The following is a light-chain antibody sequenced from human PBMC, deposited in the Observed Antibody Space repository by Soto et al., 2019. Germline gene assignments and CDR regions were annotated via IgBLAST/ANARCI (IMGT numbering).Light chain of an antibody. CDR1: QGIRHY. Sequence: AIQMTQSPSSLSASVGDRVTITCRASQGIRHYLGWYQQKPGKAPKLLIYAASSLLSGVPSRFRGSGSGKDFTLTISSLQPEDFATYYCLQDYNYPLTFGGGTKVEIK. CDR2: AAS. CDR3: LQDYNYPLT. J-gene: IGKJ4*01. V-gene: IGKV1-6*01.